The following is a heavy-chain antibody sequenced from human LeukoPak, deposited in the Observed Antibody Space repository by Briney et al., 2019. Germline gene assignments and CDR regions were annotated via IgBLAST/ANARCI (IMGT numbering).Heavy chain of an antibody. V-gene: IGHV4-39*01. Sequence: SETLSLTCTVSGGSISSSSYSWGWIRQPPGKGLEWIGTIYYSGSTYYNPSLKSRVTISVDTSKNQFSLKLSSVTAADTAVYYCARHSRSYYYFDYWGQGTLVTVSS. D-gene: IGHD3-10*01. CDR1: GGSISSSSYS. J-gene: IGHJ4*02. CDR2: IYYSGST. CDR3: ARHSRSYYYFDY.